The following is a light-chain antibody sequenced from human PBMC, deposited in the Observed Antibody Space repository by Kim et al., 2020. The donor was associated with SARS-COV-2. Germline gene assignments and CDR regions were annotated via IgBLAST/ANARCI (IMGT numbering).Light chain of an antibody. CDR1: QNITTF. Sequence: DIQMTQSPSSLSASVGDRVTITCRASQNITTFLNWYQQKPGKAPNLLIYAASSLQSGVPSRFSGSGSGTDFTLTISTLQPEDFATYDGQQSYSNPRTFGQGTKVDIK. CDR3: QQSYSNPRT. V-gene: IGKV1-39*01. CDR2: AAS. J-gene: IGKJ1*01.